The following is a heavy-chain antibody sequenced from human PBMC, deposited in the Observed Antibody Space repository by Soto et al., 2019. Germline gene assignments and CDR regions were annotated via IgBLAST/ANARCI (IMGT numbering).Heavy chain of an antibody. Sequence: PSETLSLTCAVYGGSFSGYYWSWIRQPPGKGLEWIGEINHSGSTNYNPSLKSRVTISVDTSKNQFSLKLCSATAADTAVYYCARGVPISGYYYGMDVWGQGTTVTVSS. D-gene: IGHD2-21*01. V-gene: IGHV4-34*01. CDR1: GGSFSGYY. CDR3: ARGVPISGYYYGMDV. CDR2: INHSGST. J-gene: IGHJ6*02.